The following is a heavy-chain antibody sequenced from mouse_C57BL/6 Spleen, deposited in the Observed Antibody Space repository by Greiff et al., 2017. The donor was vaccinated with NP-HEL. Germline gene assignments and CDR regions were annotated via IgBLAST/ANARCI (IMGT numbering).Heavy chain of an antibody. D-gene: IGHD1-1*01. CDR1: GYAFSSSW. J-gene: IGHJ2*01. V-gene: IGHV1-82*01. CDR3: ASTVVAD. Sequence: VQVVESGPELVKPGASVKISCKASGYAFSSSWMNWVKQRPGKGLEWIGRIYPGDGDTNYNGKFKGKATLTADKSSSTAYMQLSSLTSEDSAVYFCASTVVADWGQGTTLTVSS. CDR2: IYPGDGDT.